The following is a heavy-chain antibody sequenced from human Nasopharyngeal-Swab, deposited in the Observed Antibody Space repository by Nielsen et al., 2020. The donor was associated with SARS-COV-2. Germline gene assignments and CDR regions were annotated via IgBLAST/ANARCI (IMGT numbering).Heavy chain of an antibody. D-gene: IGHD2-2*01. J-gene: IGHJ6*03. Sequence: SQTLSLTCAVSGGSFSANYWGWIRQPPGKGLAWIGEINHSGSTNYNPSLTSRVTISVETSKSQFSLKLTSVTAADTSLYYCARGLSGVVPAPILGLGPYYYFYYMDVWGKGTTVTVSS. CDR1: GGSFSANY. CDR2: INHSGST. CDR3: ARGLSGVVPAPILGLGPYYYFYYMDV. V-gene: IGHV4-34*01.